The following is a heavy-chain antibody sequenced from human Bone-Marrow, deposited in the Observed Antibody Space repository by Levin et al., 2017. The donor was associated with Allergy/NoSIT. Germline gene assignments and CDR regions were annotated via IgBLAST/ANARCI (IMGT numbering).Heavy chain of an antibody. V-gene: IGHV1-3*01. CDR3: ARDFYGGLDS. J-gene: IGHJ4*02. CDR1: GYSFTDYA. CDR2: INVANGKT. D-gene: IGHD3-16*01. Sequence: ASVKVSCKASGYSFTDYAIQWVRQAPGQRLEWMGWINVANGKTKYSQKFQGRVSFTTDTSATTTYMELSSLRSGDTAVYYCARDFYGGLDSWGQGTLVTVSS.